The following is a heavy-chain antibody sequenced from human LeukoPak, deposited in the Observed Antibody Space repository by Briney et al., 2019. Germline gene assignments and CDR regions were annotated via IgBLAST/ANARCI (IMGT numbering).Heavy chain of an antibody. CDR3: ARFYCSSTSCYVTWFDP. D-gene: IGHD2-2*01. CDR2: INPNSGGT. V-gene: IGHV1-2*02. J-gene: IGHJ5*02. Sequence: ASVKVSCKASGYTFTGYYMHWVRQAPGQGLEWMGWINPNSGGTNYAQKFQGRVTMTRDTSISTAYMELSRLRSDDTAVYYCARFYCSSTSCYVTWFDPWGQGTLVTVSS. CDR1: GYTFTGYY.